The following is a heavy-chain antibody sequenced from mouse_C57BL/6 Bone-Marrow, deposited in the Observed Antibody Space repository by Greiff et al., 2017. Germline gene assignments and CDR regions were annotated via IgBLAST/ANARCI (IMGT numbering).Heavy chain of an antibody. D-gene: IGHD4-1*01. Sequence: QVQLQQPGAELVKPGASVTMSCKASGFTFTSYWITWVKQRPGQGLEWIGVIYPGSGSTNYYEKVKSKATLTVDTSSSTAYMQLRSLTSEDSAVYYCAELGRFAYWGQGILVTVSA. CDR2: IYPGSGST. J-gene: IGHJ3*01. CDR3: AELGRFAY. V-gene: IGHV1-55*01. CDR1: GFTFTSYW.